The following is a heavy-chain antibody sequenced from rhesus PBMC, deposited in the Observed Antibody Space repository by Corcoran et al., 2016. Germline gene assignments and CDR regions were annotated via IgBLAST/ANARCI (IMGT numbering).Heavy chain of an antibody. V-gene: IGHV4-160*01. J-gene: IGHJ4*01. CDR3: ASSPSGSWDYFDH. Sequence: QVQLQQWGEGLVKPSETLSLTCAVYGGSISSNYWSWIRHPPGKGLEWIGRIRSGGSTNYNPSLKSRVTISIGTSKNQFSLKLSSVTAADTAVYYCASSPSGSWDYFDHWGQGVLVTVSS. CDR1: GGSISSNY. CDR2: IRSGGST. D-gene: IGHD6-25*01.